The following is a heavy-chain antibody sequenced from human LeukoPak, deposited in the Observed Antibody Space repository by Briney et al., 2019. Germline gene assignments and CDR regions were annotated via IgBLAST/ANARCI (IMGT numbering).Heavy chain of an antibody. Sequence: ASVTVSCKASGYTFTGYYMHWVRQAPGEGVEWMGWINPNRGGTNYAQKFQGRVTMTMDTSISTSYMELSRLRSDDTAVYYCARDNTSRYCSSTSCLPYYYGMDVWGQGTTVTVSS. CDR1: GYTFTGYY. CDR2: INPNRGGT. V-gene: IGHV1-2*02. D-gene: IGHD2-2*01. CDR3: ARDNTSRYCSSTSCLPYYYGMDV. J-gene: IGHJ6*02.